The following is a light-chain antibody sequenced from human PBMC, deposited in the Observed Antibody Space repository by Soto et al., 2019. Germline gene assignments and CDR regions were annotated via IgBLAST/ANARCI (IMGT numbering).Light chain of an antibody. CDR2: WAS. CDR1: QSVLYSSNNKNY. Sequence: DIMMTQSPDSLAVSLGERATINCKSSQSVLYSSNNKNYLAWYQQKPGQPPKLLIYWASTRESGVPDRFSGSGSGTDFTLTISSLQAEDVAVYYCQQYYSTLFTFGGGTKVEIK. J-gene: IGKJ4*01. CDR3: QQYYSTLFT. V-gene: IGKV4-1*01.